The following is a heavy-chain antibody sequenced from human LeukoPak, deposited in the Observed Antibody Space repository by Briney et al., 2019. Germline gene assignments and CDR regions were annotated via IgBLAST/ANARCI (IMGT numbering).Heavy chain of an antibody. CDR2: IIPGGGST. CDR3: ARAFTRIYYFDF. J-gene: IGHJ4*02. CDR1: GYTFTSYY. V-gene: IGHV1-46*01. Sequence: ASVTVSCKASGYTFTSYYMHWVRQAPGQGLEWMGIIIPGGGSTSYAQQFQGRVTMTRDMSTSTVYMELSSLSSEDTAVYYCARAFTRIYYFDFWGQGTLVTVSS. D-gene: IGHD1-1*01.